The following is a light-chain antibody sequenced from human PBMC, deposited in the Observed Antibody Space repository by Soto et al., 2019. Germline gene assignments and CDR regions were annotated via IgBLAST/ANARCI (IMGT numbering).Light chain of an antibody. Sequence: SVLTQPASVTGTPGQSITISCTGINSDTGAHNYISWHQHHPGKAPNLMVYECNSRPPGVSDRFSGSKSGNTADLTISGLQAEDEADYYCSSYTSSSTPSYVFGTGTKVTVL. CDR2: ECN. J-gene: IGLJ1*01. CDR1: NSDTGAHNY. V-gene: IGLV2-14*01. CDR3: SSYTSSSTPSYV.